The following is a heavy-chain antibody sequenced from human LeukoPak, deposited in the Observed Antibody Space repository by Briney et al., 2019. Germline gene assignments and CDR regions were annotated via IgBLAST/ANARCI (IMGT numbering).Heavy chain of an antibody. V-gene: IGHV1-2*02. CDR3: ARAYRYYDSSGYYPFDY. Sequence: ASVKVSCKASGYTFTGYYMHWVRQAPGLGLEWMGWINPNSGGTNYAQKFQGRVTMTRDTSISTAYMELSRLRSDDTAVYYCARAYRYYDSSGYYPFDYWGQGTLVTVSS. J-gene: IGHJ4*02. CDR1: GYTFTGYY. CDR2: INPNSGGT. D-gene: IGHD3-22*01.